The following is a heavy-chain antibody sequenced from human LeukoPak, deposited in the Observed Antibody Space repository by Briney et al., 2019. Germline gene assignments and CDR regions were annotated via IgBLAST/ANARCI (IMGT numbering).Heavy chain of an antibody. V-gene: IGHV3-15*01. Sequence: GGSLRLSCAASGFTFSNAWMSWVRQAPGKGLEWVGRIKSKTDGGTTDYAAPVKGRFTISRDDSKNTLYLQMNSLKTEDTAVYYCARDRGEHYDSSGYYPWGRGTLVTVSS. CDR3: ARDRGEHYDSSGYYP. CDR1: GFTFSNAW. D-gene: IGHD3-22*01. J-gene: IGHJ2*01. CDR2: IKSKTDGGTT.